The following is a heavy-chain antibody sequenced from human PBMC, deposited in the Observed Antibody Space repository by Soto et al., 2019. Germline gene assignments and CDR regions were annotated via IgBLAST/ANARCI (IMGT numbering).Heavy chain of an antibody. CDR1: GYTFTNYR. CDR3: ARDHDILTGRSGMDV. Sequence: QVQLVQSGAEVKKPGASVKVSCKASGYTFTNYRISWVRQAPGQGLEWMGWISAYNGHTNYAQKVQDRVTMTTDTAXNTAYMELRSLRSDDTAVYYCARDHDILTGRSGMDVWGQGTTVTVSS. V-gene: IGHV1-18*01. J-gene: IGHJ6*02. CDR2: ISAYNGHT. D-gene: IGHD3-9*01.